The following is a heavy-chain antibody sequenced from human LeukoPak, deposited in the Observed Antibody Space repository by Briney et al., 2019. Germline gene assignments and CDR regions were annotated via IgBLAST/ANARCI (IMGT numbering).Heavy chain of an antibody. CDR1: GGSISSYY. CDR2: IYYSGST. V-gene: IGHV4-39*07. CDR3: ARSSGTNWFDP. J-gene: IGHJ5*02. Sequence: SETLSLTCTVSGGSISSYYWGWIRQPPGKGLEWIGTIYYSGSTYYNPSLKSRVTISLDTSKNQFSLKLSSVTAADTAVYYCARSSGTNWFDPWGQGTLVTVSS. D-gene: IGHD1-26*01.